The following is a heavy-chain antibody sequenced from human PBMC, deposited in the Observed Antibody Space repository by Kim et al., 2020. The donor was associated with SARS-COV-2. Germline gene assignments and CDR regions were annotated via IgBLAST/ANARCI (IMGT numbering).Heavy chain of an antibody. V-gene: IGHV4-59*08. CDR2: IYYSGST. CDR3: ARLGCSSTSCYRYYYYMDV. CDR1: GGSISSYY. Sequence: SETLSLTCTVSGGSISSYYWSWIRQPPGKGLEWIGYIYYSGSTNYNPSLKSRVTISVDTSKNQFSLKLSSVTAADTAVYYCARLGCSSTSCYRYYYYMDVWGKGTTVTVSS. J-gene: IGHJ6*03. D-gene: IGHD2-2*02.